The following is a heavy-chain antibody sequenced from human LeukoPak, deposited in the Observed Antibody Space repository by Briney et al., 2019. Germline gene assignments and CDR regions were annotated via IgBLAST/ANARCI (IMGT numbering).Heavy chain of an antibody. CDR2: ITWSGAAT. D-gene: IGHD1-14*01. J-gene: IGHJ6*02. CDR3: ARGYRDGPLYGMDV. CDR1: GYTFNDYG. V-gene: IGHV3-20*04. Sequence: GGSLRLSCAASGYTFNDYGVSWVRQAPTKGLEWISGITWSGAATAYADSVKGRFTISRDNAKNSLFLEMNSLTAEDTALYYCARGYRDGPLYGMDVWGQGTTVTVSS.